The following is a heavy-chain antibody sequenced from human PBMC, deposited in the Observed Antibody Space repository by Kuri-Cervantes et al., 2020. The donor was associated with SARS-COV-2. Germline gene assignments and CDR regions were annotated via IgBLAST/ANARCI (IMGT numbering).Heavy chain of an antibody. D-gene: IGHD2-2*01. CDR1: GFTFSSYA. CDR3: ARDLHCSSTSCYSPWFDP. CDR2: ISYDGSNK. J-gene: IGHJ5*02. Sequence: GESLKISCAASGFTFSSYAMHWVRQAPGKGLEWVAVISYDGSNKYYADSVKGRFTISRDNSQNTLYLQMNSLRAEDTAVYYCARDLHCSSTSCYSPWFDPWGQGTLVTVSS. V-gene: IGHV3-30-3*01.